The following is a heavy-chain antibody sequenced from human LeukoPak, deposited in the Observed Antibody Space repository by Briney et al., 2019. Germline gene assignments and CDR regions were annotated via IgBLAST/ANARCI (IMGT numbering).Heavy chain of an antibody. J-gene: IGHJ4*02. Sequence: PGGSLRLSCAASGFTVSSSYMSWVRQAPGKGLEWVSVIYSGGSTYYADSVKGRFTISRDNCKNTLYLQMNSLRAEDTAVYYCARTRKWLYDYWGQGTLVTVSS. CDR3: ARTRKWLYDY. CDR1: GFTVSSSY. V-gene: IGHV3-53*01. CDR2: IYSGGST. D-gene: IGHD5-24*01.